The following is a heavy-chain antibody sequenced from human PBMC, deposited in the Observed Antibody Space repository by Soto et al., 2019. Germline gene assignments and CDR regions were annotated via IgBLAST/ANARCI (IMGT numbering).Heavy chain of an antibody. Sequence: EVQLVESGGGLVKPGASLRLSCAASGFTFSAYSMNWVRQAPGKGLEWVSSISSSSIYIYYADSLKGRFTISRDNAKNSLFLQMNSLRAEDTAVYYCARDDYYDSSGFYDPFVAFDIWGQGTMVTVSS. CDR2: ISSSSIYI. V-gene: IGHV3-21*01. CDR1: GFTFSAYS. D-gene: IGHD3-22*01. J-gene: IGHJ3*02. CDR3: ARDDYYDSSGFYDPFVAFDI.